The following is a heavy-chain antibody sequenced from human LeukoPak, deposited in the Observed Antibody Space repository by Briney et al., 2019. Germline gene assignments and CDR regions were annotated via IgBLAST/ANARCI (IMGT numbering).Heavy chain of an antibody. J-gene: IGHJ4*02. CDR1: GASISSGGYY. D-gene: IGHD1-26*01. CDR2: ISYSGST. Sequence: PSQTLCLTCTVSGASISSGGYYGSWIRQHPGKGLEWIGYISYSGSTYYNPSLKSRVSISVDTSKNQFSLKLSSVTAADTAFYYCATHGRAYYFDYWGQGTLVTASS. CDR3: ATHGRAYYFDY. V-gene: IGHV4-31*03.